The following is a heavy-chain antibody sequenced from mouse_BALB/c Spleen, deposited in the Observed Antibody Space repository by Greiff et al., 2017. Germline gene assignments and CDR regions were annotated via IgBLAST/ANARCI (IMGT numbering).Heavy chain of an antibody. Sequence: LMESGPGLVKPSQSLSLTCSVTGYSITSGYYWNWIRQFPGNKLEWMGYISYDGSNNYNPSLKNRISITRDTSKNQFFLKLNSVTTEDTATYYCAAYGYDGAWFAYWGQGTLVTVSA. J-gene: IGHJ3*01. V-gene: IGHV3-6*02. CDR1: GYSITSGYY. D-gene: IGHD2-2*01. CDR2: ISYDGSN. CDR3: AAYGYDGAWFAY.